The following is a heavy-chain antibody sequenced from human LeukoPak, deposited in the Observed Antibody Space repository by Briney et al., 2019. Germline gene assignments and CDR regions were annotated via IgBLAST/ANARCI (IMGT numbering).Heavy chain of an antibody. V-gene: IGHV3-7*01. D-gene: IGHD3-16*02. J-gene: IGHJ4*02. CDR3: ASTGGSYRSPIDY. Sequence: GGSLRLSCAASGFTVSSNYMSWVRQAPGKGLEWVANINQDGSEKYYVDSVKGRFTISRDNAKNSLYLQMNSLRAEDTAVYYCASTGGSYRSPIDYWGQGTLVTVSS. CDR1: GFTVSSNY. CDR2: INQDGSEK.